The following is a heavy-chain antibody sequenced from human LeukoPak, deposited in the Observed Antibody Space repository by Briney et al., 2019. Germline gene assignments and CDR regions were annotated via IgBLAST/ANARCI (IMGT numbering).Heavy chain of an antibody. CDR2: FDDRNGAAST. J-gene: IGHJ4*02. Sequence: PGMSLRLSCEVSGFHFSDYSMNWVRQAPGKGLEWISYFDDRNGAASTSYADSVKGRFIISRDAAKNSLFLQMNSLTAEDTAVYYCARDDKWGLDYWGQETLVTVSS. V-gene: IGHV3-48*04. CDR1: GFHFSDYS. D-gene: IGHD1-26*01. CDR3: ARDDKWGLDY.